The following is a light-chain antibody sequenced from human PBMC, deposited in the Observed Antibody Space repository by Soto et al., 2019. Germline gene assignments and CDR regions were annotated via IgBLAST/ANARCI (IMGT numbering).Light chain of an antibody. CDR2: SSN. V-gene: IGLV1-44*01. CDR1: SSNIGTNT. CDR3: AAWDGSLNVVL. J-gene: IGLJ3*02. Sequence: QPVLTQSPSASGTPGQRVTISCSGSSSNIGTNTVNWYQQFPRSAPKLLMYSSNQRPSGVPDRFSGSKSGTSASLAISGLQSEDEADYYCAAWDGSLNVVLFGGGTKLTVL.